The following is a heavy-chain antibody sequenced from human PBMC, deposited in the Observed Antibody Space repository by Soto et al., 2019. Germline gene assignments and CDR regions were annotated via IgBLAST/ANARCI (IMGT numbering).Heavy chain of an antibody. CDR2: IKQDGSEK. CDR1: GFTFSSYW. CDR3: ATQAPYCSGGSCYFFDY. J-gene: IGHJ4*02. Sequence: QPGGSLRLSCAASGFTFSSYWMSWVRQAPGKGLEWVANIKQDGSEKYYVDSVKGRFTISRDNAKNSLYLQMNSLRAEDTAVYYCATQAPYCSGGSCYFFDYWGQGTLVTVSS. D-gene: IGHD2-15*01. V-gene: IGHV3-7*01.